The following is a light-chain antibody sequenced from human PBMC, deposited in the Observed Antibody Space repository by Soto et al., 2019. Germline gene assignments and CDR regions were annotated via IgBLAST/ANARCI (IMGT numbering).Light chain of an antibody. CDR3: HQRPNSWT. V-gene: IGKV3-11*01. CDR2: DAS. CDR1: QSVSSY. Sequence: EIVLTQSPATLSLSPGERATLSCRASQSVSSYLAWYQQKPGQAPRLLIHDASNRATGIPARFSGSGSGTVLTITITGLEPEAVTVYYWHQRPNSWTFGQGTKVEIK. J-gene: IGKJ1*01.